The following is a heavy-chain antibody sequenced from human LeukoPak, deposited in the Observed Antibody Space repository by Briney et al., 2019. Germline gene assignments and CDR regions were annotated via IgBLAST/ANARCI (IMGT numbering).Heavy chain of an antibody. CDR1: GFTVSSNY. D-gene: IGHD3-22*01. Sequence: PGGSLRLSCAASGFTVSSNYMSWVRQAPGKGLEWVSVFYTGGSTYYADSVKGRITISRDNSNNTLYLQMNNVRSEDTAVYYCAKGRRGSSYVHYFDTWGRGTLVTVSS. CDR3: AKGRRGSSYVHYFDT. V-gene: IGHV3-53*05. CDR2: FYTGGST. J-gene: IGHJ1*01.